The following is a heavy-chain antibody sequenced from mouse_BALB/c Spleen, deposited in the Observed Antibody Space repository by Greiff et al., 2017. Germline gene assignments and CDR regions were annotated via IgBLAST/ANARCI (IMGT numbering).Heavy chain of an antibody. CDR1: GYSFTSYW. CDR3: TRGAYYYGPLFDY. Sequence: VQLKQSGTVLARPGASVKMSCKASGYSFTSYWMHWVKQRPGQGLEWIGAIYPGNSDTSYNQKFKGKAKLTAVTSASTAYMELSSLTNEDSAVYYCTRGAYYYGPLFDYWGQGTTLTVSS. J-gene: IGHJ2*01. CDR2: IYPGNSDT. V-gene: IGHV1-5*01. D-gene: IGHD1-1*01.